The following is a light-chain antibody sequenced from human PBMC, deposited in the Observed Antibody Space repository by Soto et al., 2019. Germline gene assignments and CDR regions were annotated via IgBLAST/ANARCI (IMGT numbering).Light chain of an antibody. Sequence: DIQMTQTPSSLSASVGDRDTITCRTSQGISNYLAWYQQKPGKVPKLLIYAASTLQSGVPSRFSGSGSGTDFTLTISSLQPEDVATYYCQKYNSAPKTFGQGTKVEIK. J-gene: IGKJ1*01. V-gene: IGKV1-27*01. CDR1: QGISNY. CDR3: QKYNSAPKT. CDR2: AAS.